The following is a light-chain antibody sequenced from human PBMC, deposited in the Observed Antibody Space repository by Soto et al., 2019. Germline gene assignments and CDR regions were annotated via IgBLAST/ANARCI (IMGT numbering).Light chain of an antibody. CDR1: ITDIGAYNY. J-gene: IGLJ1*01. Sequence: QSALTQPASVSGSPGQSITISCTGTITDIGAYNYVSWYQQHPGKAPKLLIYGVSSRPSGVSNRFSGSKSGNAAYLTISGLQADDEAEYYCSSYTSSSTLGVFGTGTKVTVL. V-gene: IGLV2-14*01. CDR3: SSYTSSSTLGV. CDR2: GVS.